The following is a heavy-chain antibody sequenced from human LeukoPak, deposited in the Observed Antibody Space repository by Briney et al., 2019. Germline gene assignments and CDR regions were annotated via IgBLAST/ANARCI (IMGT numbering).Heavy chain of an antibody. CDR3: TRRGSGNGGTYAGMDV. Sequence: NPSETLSLTCTVAGGSISSDVHYWDWIRQAPGKGLEWIGSLLYNGNTWYSPSLDSRVTISVDTSENQFSLRLTSVNAADTALYFCTRRGSGNGGTYAGMDVWGPGTSVTVSS. D-gene: IGHD1-26*01. CDR1: GGSISSDVHY. J-gene: IGHJ6*02. V-gene: IGHV4-39*01. CDR2: LLYNGNT.